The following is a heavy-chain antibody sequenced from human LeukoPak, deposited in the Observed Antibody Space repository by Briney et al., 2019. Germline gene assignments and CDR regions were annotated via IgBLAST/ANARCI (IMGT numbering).Heavy chain of an antibody. CDR2: ISGSGGST. V-gene: IGHV3-23*01. Sequence: GGSLRLSCAASGFTFSSYSMNWVGQAPGKGLEWVSAISGSGGSTYYADSVKGRFTISRDNSKNTLYLQMNSLRAEDTAVYYCAQDRGGIAAAGNFDYWGQGTLVTVSS. J-gene: IGHJ4*02. CDR1: GFTFSSYS. D-gene: IGHD6-13*01. CDR3: AQDRGGIAAAGNFDY.